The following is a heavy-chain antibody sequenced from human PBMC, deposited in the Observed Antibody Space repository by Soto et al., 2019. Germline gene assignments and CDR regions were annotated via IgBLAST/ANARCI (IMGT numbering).Heavy chain of an antibody. CDR1: GYTFTSYG. D-gene: IGHD6-19*01. CDR3: ARGWSAVAMGAFDI. CDR2: ISAYNGNT. J-gene: IGHJ3*02. Sequence: ASVKVSCKASGYTFTSYGISWVRQSPGQGLEWMGWISAYNGNTNYAQKLQGRVTMTTDTSTSTAYMELRSLRSDDTAVYYCARGWSAVAMGAFDIWGQGTMVTVSS. V-gene: IGHV1-18*01.